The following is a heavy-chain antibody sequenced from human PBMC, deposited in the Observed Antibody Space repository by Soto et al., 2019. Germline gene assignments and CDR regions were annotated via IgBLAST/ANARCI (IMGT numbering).Heavy chain of an antibody. Sequence: SETLSLTCTVSGASISCCDYYWTWIRQPPWRGLEWIGYIYYSGSTYYNPSLKSRVTISVDTSKNQFSLKLSSVTAADTAVYYCARGESYDILPSSPSAFDRLGQGTLFTRSS. CDR2: IYYSGST. J-gene: IGHJ5*02. D-gene: IGHD3-9*01. CDR3: ARGESYDILPSSPSAFDR. CDR1: GASISCCDYY. V-gene: IGHV4-30-4*01.